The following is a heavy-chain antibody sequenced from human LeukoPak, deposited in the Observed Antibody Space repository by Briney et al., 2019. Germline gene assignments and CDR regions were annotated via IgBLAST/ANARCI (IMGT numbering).Heavy chain of an antibody. CDR2: ISGSGGST. CDR1: GFTFTIFA. V-gene: IGHV3-23*01. CDR3: AKWGFLEWLLPMFDY. Sequence: PGGSLRLSCAASGFTFTIFAMTWVRQAPGKGLEWVSAISGSGGSTYYADSVKGRFTISRDNSKNTLYLQMNSLRAEDTAVYYCAKWGFLEWLLPMFDYWGQGTLVTVSS. J-gene: IGHJ4*02. D-gene: IGHD3-3*01.